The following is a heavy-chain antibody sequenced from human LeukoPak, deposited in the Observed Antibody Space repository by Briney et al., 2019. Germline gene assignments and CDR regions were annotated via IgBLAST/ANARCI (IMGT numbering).Heavy chain of an antibody. CDR1: GFTFDDYA. Sequence: GGSLRLSCAASGFTFDDYAMHWVRQAPGKGLEWVSLISWDGGSTYYADSVKGRFTISRDNAKNSLYLQMNSLRAEDTAVYYCARDRGGSSFDYWGQGTLVTVSS. CDR2: ISWDGGST. J-gene: IGHJ4*02. V-gene: IGHV3-43D*03. CDR3: ARDRGGSSFDY. D-gene: IGHD2-15*01.